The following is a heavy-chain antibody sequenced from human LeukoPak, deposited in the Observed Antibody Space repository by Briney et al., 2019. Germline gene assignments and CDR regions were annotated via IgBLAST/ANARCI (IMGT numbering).Heavy chain of an antibody. J-gene: IGHJ6*03. CDR1: GYTFTSYD. CDR2: MNPNSGNT. D-gene: IGHD3-22*01. V-gene: IGHV1-8*01. Sequence: GASVKVSYKASGYTFTSYDINWVRQATGQGLEWMGWMNPNSGNTGYAQKFQGRVTMTRNTSISTAYMELSSLRSEDTAVYYCARGAVVITNWADYYYYYYMDVWGKGTTVTISS. CDR3: ARGAVVITNWADYYYYYYMDV.